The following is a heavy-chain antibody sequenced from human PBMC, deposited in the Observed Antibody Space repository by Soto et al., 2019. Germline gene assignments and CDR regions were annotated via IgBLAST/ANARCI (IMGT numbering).Heavy chain of an antibody. CDR2: IYYSGST. D-gene: IGHD2-15*01. V-gene: IGHV4-59*01. Sequence: SETLSLTCTVSGGYISSYYLSWIRQPPGKGLEWIGYIYYSGSTNYNPSLKSRVTISVDTSKNQFSLKLSSVTAADTAVYYCARGPLPYCSGGSCYSWFDPWGQGTLVTVSS. J-gene: IGHJ5*02. CDR3: ARGPLPYCSGGSCYSWFDP. CDR1: GGYISSYY.